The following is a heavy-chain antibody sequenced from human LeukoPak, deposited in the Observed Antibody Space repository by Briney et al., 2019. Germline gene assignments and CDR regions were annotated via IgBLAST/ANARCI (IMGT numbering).Heavy chain of an antibody. V-gene: IGHV1-69*04. Sequence: SVGVSCTAAGRTFTSYAVSRGRQSPGQGLEWRGRIMPILGVANYAQKFTGRGTVTADTSTSPAYIDLSSRTWEPWSVYYCAEANGVDYNDSSGYYYWGQGTLVTVSS. CDR3: AEANGVDYNDSSGYYY. D-gene: IGHD3-22*01. J-gene: IGHJ4*02. CDR2: IMPILGVA. CDR1: GRTFTSYA.